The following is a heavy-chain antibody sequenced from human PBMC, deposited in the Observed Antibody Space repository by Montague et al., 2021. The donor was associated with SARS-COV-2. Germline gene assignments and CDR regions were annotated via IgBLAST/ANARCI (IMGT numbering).Heavy chain of an antibody. CDR1: GGSISSSNYY. V-gene: IGHV4-39*02. J-gene: IGHJ4*03. D-gene: IGHD2-8*01. CDR2: IYNGGST. Sequence: SETLSLTCSVSGGSISSSNYYWGWIRQPAGKGLEWIGSIYNGGSTYYNPSVKSRVTISVDTSKNHFSLNLTSVTAADTAVYYCARHKGVRGGVADSFEAWGPGTPVIVSS. CDR3: ARHKGVRGGVADSFEA.